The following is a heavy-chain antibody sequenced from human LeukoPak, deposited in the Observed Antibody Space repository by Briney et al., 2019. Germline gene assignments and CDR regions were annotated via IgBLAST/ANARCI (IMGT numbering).Heavy chain of an antibody. J-gene: IGHJ4*02. CDR1: GFTFVSYG. Sequence: GRTLRLSCAASGFTFVSYGMHWVPQAPGNGLESVTFIRDDGSDKYDADSVKGRFTISTNHSKTTLYLQMNRLGREDTAVYYCAKDAHFLYGGKRDYYFDYWGQGTLVTVSS. V-gene: IGHV3-30*02. CDR3: AKDAHFLYGGKRDYYFDY. D-gene: IGHD4-23*01. CDR2: IRDDGSDK.